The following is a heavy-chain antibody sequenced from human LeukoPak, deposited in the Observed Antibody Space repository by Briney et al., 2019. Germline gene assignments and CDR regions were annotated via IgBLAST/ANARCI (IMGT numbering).Heavy chain of an antibody. V-gene: IGHV3-23*01. CDR2: ISGSGGST. J-gene: IGHJ3*02. Sequence: GGSLRLSCAASGFTFSSYAMSWVRQAPGKGLEWVSAISGSGGSTYYADSMKGRFTISRDNSKNTLYLQMNSLRAEDTAVYYCAKDQEYSSSSRAFDIWGQGTMVTVSS. CDR3: AKDQEYSSSSRAFDI. CDR1: GFTFSSYA. D-gene: IGHD6-6*01.